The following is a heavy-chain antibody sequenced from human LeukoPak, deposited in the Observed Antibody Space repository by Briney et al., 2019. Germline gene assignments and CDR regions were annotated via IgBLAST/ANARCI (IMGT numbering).Heavy chain of an antibody. D-gene: IGHD2-2*01. Sequence: PSQTLSLTCTVSGGSISSGGYYWSRIRQHPGKGLEWIGYIYYRGSTYYNPSLKSRVTISVDTSKNQFSLKLSSVAAADTAVYYCASLVGPSPFFDYWGQGTLVTVSS. J-gene: IGHJ4*02. CDR2: IYYRGST. CDR3: ASLVGPSPFFDY. V-gene: IGHV4-31*03. CDR1: GGSISSGGYY.